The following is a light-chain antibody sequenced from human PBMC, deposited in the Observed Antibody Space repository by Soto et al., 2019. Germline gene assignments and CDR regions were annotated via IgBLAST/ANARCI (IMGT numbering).Light chain of an antibody. Sequence: EIVLTQSPGTLSLSPGERATLSCRASQSVSSSYLAWYQQKPGQAPRLLIYGASSRATGIPDRFSGSGSGTDFTLTISILEPEDFAVYYCQQYGSSPYTFVQGTQLEIK. V-gene: IGKV3-20*01. J-gene: IGKJ2*01. CDR2: GAS. CDR3: QQYGSSPYT. CDR1: QSVSSSY.